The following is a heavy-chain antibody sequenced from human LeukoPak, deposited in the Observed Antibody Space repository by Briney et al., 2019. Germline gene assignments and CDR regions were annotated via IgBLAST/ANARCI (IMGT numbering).Heavy chain of an antibody. V-gene: IGHV3-23*01. J-gene: IGHJ3*02. D-gene: IGHD3-3*01. CDR3: AKDQRITIFGVVGAFDI. Sequence: PGGSLRLSCAASGITFSSYGMAWVRQAPGKGLEWVSSMSGSGGRTYYADSVKGRFTISRDNSKKTLYLQMNSLRVEDTAVYYCAKDQRITIFGVVGAFDIWGQGTTVTVSS. CDR1: GITFSSYG. CDR2: MSGSGGRT.